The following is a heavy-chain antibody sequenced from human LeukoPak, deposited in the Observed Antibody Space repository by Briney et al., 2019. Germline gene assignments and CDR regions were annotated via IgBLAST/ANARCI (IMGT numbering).Heavy chain of an antibody. CDR1: GFTFSSYA. J-gene: IGHJ4*02. CDR2: IKQDGSEK. V-gene: IGHV3-7*01. D-gene: IGHD3-22*01. Sequence: GGSLRLSCAASGFTFSSYAMSWVRQAPGKGLEWVANIKQDGSEKYYVDSVKGRFTISRDNAKNSLYLQMNSLRAEDTAVYYCARGPMIGYYFDYWGQGTLVTVSS. CDR3: ARGPMIGYYFDY.